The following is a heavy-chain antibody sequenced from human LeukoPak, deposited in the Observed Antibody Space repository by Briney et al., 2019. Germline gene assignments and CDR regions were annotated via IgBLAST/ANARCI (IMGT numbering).Heavy chain of an antibody. CDR3: ARMIWLRDQHFDY. CDR2: IYYSGST. J-gene: IGHJ4*02. D-gene: IGHD5-18*01. V-gene: IGHV4-61*01. Sequence: NPSETLSLTCTVSGGSVSSGSYYWSWIRQPPGKGLEWIGYIYYSGSTNYNPPLKSRVTISVDTSKNQFSLKLSSVTAADTAVYYCARMIWLRDQHFDYWGQGTLVTVSS. CDR1: GGSVSSGSYY.